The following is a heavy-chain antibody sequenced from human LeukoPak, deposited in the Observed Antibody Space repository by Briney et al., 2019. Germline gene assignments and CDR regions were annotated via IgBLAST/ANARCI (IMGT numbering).Heavy chain of an antibody. CDR2: ISGSGGST. V-gene: IGHV3-23*01. CDR3: AKDRTPFDY. J-gene: IGHJ4*02. Sequence: GGSLRLSCAASGFTYSSPAMSWVRQAPGKGLEWVSAISGSGGSTYYVDSVKGRFTISRDNSKNTLYLQMNSLRAEDTAVYYCAKDRTPFDYWGQGTLVTVSS. CDR1: GFTYSSPA.